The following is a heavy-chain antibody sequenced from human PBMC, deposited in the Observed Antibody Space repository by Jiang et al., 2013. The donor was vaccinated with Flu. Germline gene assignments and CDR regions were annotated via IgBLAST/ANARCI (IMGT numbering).Heavy chain of an antibody. CDR1: GYTFTSYD. D-gene: IGHD3-3*01. CDR2: MNPNSGNT. CDR3: ARGETYYDFWSGYYSWSVWFDP. V-gene: IGHV1-8*01. Sequence: GAEVKKPGASVKVSCKASGYTFTSYDINWVRQATGQGLEWMGWMNPNSGNTGYAQKFQGRVTMTRNTSISTAYMELSSLRSEDTAVHYCARGETYYDFWSGYYSWSVWFDPWGQGTLVTVSS. J-gene: IGHJ5*02.